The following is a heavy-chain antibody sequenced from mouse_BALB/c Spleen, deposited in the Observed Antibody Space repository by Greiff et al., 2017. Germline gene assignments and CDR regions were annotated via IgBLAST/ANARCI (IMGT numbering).Heavy chain of an antibody. CDR3: ARGRSYDYDEDY. CDR1: GYTFTSYW. J-gene: IGHJ2*01. D-gene: IGHD2-4*01. V-gene: IGHV1-69*02. Sequence: QVQLQQPGAELVKPGASVKLSCKASGYTFTSYWMHWVKQRPGQGLEWIGEIDPSDSYTNYNQKFKGKATLTVDKSSSTAYMQLSSLTSEDSAVYYCARGRSYDYDEDYWGQGTTLTVSS. CDR2: IDPSDSYT.